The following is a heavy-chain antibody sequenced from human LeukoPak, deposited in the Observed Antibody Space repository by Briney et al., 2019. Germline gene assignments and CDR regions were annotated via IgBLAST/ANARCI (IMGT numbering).Heavy chain of an antibody. J-gene: IGHJ4*02. V-gene: IGHV1-24*01. Sequence: ASVKVSCKVSGYTLTELCMRWVRQAPGKGLEWMGGFDAEDGETIYAQKFQGRVTMTEDTSTDTAYMELSSLRSEDTAVYYCATATYSSSWYYYWGQGTLVTVSS. CDR3: ATATYSSSWYYY. CDR2: FDAEDGET. D-gene: IGHD6-13*01. CDR1: GYTLTELC.